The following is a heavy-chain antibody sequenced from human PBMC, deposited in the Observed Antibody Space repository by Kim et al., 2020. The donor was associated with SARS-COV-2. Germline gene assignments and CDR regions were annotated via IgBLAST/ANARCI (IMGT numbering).Heavy chain of an antibody. J-gene: IGHJ4*02. CDR2: IYVDGTT. V-gene: IGHV3-66*01. D-gene: IGHD3-3*01. CDR1: GFSVSTKY. Sequence: GGSLRLSCAASGFSVSTKYMTWVRQAPGKGLELVSVIYVDGTTNYAEYVKGRFTISRDTSKNMLYLQMNTLRTEDTAFYYCTKDHRSGYWEWGQGTLVTVSS. CDR3: TKDHRSGYWE.